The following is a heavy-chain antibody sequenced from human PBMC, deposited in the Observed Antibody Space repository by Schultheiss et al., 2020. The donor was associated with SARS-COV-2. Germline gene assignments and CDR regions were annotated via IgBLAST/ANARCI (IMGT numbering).Heavy chain of an antibody. Sequence: ASVKVSCKASGGTFSSYAISWVRQAPGQGLEWMGWINPNSGGTNYAQKFQGWVTMTRDTSISTAYMELSRLRSDDTAVYYCARETIAVAGIGGIGVNQIRGYYGMDVWGQGTTVTVSS. CDR1: GGTFSSYA. J-gene: IGHJ6*02. CDR3: ARETIAVAGIGGIGVNQIRGYYGMDV. V-gene: IGHV1-2*04. CDR2: INPNSGGT. D-gene: IGHD6-19*01.